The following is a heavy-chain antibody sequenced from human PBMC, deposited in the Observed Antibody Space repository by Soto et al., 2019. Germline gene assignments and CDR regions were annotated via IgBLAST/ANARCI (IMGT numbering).Heavy chain of an antibody. J-gene: IGHJ6*02. CDR1: GGSISSGGYY. CDR2: IYYSGGT. D-gene: IGHD4-17*01. Sequence: TLSLTCTVSGGSISSGGYYWSWIRQHPGKGLEWIGYIYYSGGTYYNPSLKSRVTISVDTSKNQFSLKLSSVTAADTAVYYCARGIRSYGDYAPGYYYGMDVWGQGTTVTVSS. CDR3: ARGIRSYGDYAPGYYYGMDV. V-gene: IGHV4-31*03.